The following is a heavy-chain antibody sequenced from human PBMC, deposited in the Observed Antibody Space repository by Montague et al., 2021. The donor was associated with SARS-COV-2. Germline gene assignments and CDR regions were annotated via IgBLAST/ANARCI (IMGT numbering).Heavy chain of an antibody. V-gene: IGHV6-1*01. CDR3: ARTTTRMLYPENAFDI. CDR1: GDSVSSNPAT. J-gene: IGHJ3*02. D-gene: IGHD2-15*01. Sequence: CAISGDSVSSNPATWNWIRQSPSRGLEWLGRTYYRSKWYHDYAISLKSRITINLDTSKNQFSLQLSSVAPEDTAVFYCARTTTRMLYPENAFDIWGQGTMVTVSS. CDR2: TYYRSKWYH.